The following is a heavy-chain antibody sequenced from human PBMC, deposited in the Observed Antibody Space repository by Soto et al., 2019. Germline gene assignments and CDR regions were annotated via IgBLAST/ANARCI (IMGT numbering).Heavy chain of an antibody. V-gene: IGHV4-39*01. J-gene: IGHJ4*02. CDR3: ARLVYDSSGYRPG. Sequence: WEPLSITFSVLGCSISSSSYYWGGIRQLPGKGLEWIGSIFYSGSTYYNPSLKSRVTISVDTSKNQFSLKLSSVTAADTAVYYCARLVYDSSGYRPGWGQGTLLTVSS. D-gene: IGHD3-22*01. CDR1: GCSISSSSYY. CDR2: IFYSGST.